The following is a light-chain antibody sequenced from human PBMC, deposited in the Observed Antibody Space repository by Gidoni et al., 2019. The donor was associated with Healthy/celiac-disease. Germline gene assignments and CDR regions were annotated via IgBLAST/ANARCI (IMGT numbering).Light chain of an antibody. V-gene: IGLV2-23*01. CDR1: SSDVGSYNL. CDR3: CSYAGSSTSLYV. Sequence: QSALTQPASVSGSPGQSITISCTGTSSDVGSYNLVSWYQPHPGKAPKLMIYEGSKRPSGVSNRFSGSKSGNTASLTISGLQAEDEADYYCCSYAGSSTSLYVFGTGTKVTVL. J-gene: IGLJ1*01. CDR2: EGS.